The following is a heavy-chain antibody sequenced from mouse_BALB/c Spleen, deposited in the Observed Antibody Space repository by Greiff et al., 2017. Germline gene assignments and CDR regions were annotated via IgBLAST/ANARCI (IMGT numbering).Heavy chain of an antibody. J-gene: IGHJ1*01. V-gene: IGHV5-6-5*01. CDR1: GFTFSSYA. CDR2: ISSGGST. D-gene: IGHD2-3*01. Sequence: EVKLVESGGGLVKPGGSLKLSCAASGFTFSSYAMSWVRQTPEKRLEWVASISSGGSTYYPDSVKGRFTISRDNARNIVYLQMSSLRSEDTAMYYCARGQGSYDGYYFDVWGAGTTVTVSS. CDR3: ARGQGSYDGYYFDV.